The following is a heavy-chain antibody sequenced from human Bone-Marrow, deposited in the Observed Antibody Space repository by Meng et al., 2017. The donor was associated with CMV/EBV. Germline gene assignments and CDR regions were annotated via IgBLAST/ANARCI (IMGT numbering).Heavy chain of an antibody. CDR1: RFSFKNYW. V-gene: IGHV3-74*01. CDR3: ERAPPYTNSPPDY. J-gene: IGHJ4*02. D-gene: IGHD2/OR15-2a*01. Sequence: GESLKISCTVSRFSFKNYWMHWVRQVPGKGLLWVSRINNDGSDTSYVVSVKGRFTISRDNAKNTLYLQMNSLRADDTPVYFCERAPPYTNSPPDYWGQGTLVTVSS. CDR2: INNDGSDT.